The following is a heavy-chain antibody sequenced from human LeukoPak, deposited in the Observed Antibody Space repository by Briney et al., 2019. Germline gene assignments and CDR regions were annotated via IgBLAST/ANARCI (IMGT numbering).Heavy chain of an antibody. D-gene: IGHD3-22*01. J-gene: IGHJ1*01. CDR3: ARAVNDSSGYYSEYFQH. V-gene: IGHV3-74*01. Sequence: GGPVSLPCAASGFTFSRYWMHWVPQSPGKGLVWVSRINSDGSSTRYADSVKGRFTISRDNDKNTMYLQMNSLRAEDTAVYYCARAVNDSSGYYSEYFQHWGQGTMVTVSS. CDR2: INSDGSST. CDR1: GFTFSRYW.